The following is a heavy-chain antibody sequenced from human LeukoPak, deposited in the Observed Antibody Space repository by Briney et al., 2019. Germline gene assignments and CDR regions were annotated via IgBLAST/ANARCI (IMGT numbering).Heavy chain of an antibody. Sequence: GGSLRLSCAASRFTFSSYWMHWVRQAPGKGLVWVSRINSDGSSTSYADSVKGRFTISRDNSKNTLYLQMNSLRAEDTAVYYCAKWCFYDYVWGSYRWGYFDYWGQGTLVTVSS. D-gene: IGHD3-16*02. J-gene: IGHJ4*02. CDR1: RFTFSSYW. CDR3: AKWCFYDYVWGSYRWGYFDY. CDR2: INSDGSST. V-gene: IGHV3-74*01.